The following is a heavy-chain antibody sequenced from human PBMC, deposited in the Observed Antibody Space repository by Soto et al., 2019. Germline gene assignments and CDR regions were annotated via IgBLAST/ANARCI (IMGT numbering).Heavy chain of an antibody. J-gene: IGHJ6*02. CDR2: IYYSGST. CDR3: ARGGERYDILTGYFYYYYYGMDV. CDR1: GGSISSGDYY. Sequence: SETLSLTCTVSGGSISSGDYYWSWIRQPPGKGLEWIGYIYYSGSTYYNPSLKSRVTISVDTSKNQFSLKLSSETAADTAVYYCARGGERYDILTGYFYYYYYGMDVWGQGTTVTVSS. V-gene: IGHV4-30-4*01. D-gene: IGHD3-9*01.